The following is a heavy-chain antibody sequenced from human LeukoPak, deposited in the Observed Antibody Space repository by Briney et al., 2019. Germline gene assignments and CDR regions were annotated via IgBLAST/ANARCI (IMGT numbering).Heavy chain of an antibody. CDR1: GFTFSSYE. V-gene: IGHV3-33*08. CDR3: ARDVGGNSGSAFDI. J-gene: IGHJ3*02. CDR2: IWYDGSNK. Sequence: GGSLRLSCAASGFTFSSYEMNWVRQAPGKGLEWVAVIWYDGSNKYYADSVKGRFTISRDNSKNTLYLQMNSLRAEDTAVYYCARDVGGNSGSAFDIWGQGTMVTVSS. D-gene: IGHD4-23*01.